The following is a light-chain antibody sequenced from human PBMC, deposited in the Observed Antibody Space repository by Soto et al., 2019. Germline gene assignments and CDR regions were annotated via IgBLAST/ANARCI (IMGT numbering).Light chain of an antibody. J-gene: IGLJ2*01. CDR3: SSYTISITLVV. Sequence: QSVLTQPASVSGSPGQSITISCTGTSSDVGGYNYVSWYQQHPGKAPKLMIYDVSHRPSGVSNRFSGSESGNTASLTISGLQAEDGADYYCSSYTISITLVVLGGGAKRTVL. CDR1: SSDVGGYNY. CDR2: DVS. V-gene: IGLV2-14*01.